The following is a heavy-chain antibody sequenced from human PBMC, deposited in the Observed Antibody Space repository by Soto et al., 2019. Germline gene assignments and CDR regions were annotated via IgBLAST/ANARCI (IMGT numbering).Heavy chain of an antibody. V-gene: IGHV3-11*01. Sequence: LRLSCAASGFSFSAQYMTWMRQSPGKGLEWVSYISGSGTTIHYTDSVKGRFTVSRDNAKNSVYLQMNSLRAEDTAVYYCASDSYYYASDYWGQGTLVTVSS. D-gene: IGHD3-10*01. J-gene: IGHJ4*02. CDR2: ISGSGTTI. CDR1: GFSFSAQY. CDR3: ASDSYYYASDY.